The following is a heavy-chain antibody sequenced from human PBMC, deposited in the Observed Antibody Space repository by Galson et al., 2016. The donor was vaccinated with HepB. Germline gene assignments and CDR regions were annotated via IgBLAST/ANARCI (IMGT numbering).Heavy chain of an antibody. CDR3: ARTNGPRITVLGAVPDE. D-gene: IGHD3-3*01. V-gene: IGHV1-18*01. CDR1: GYTFTRYG. Sequence: SVKVSCKASGYTFTRYGITWVRQAPGQGLEWMGWISAYNGHTDYSQKFQGRVTMTRDTTTSTAYMELRSLTSDDTAVYYCARTNGPRITVLGAVPDEWGQGTLVTVSS. J-gene: IGHJ4*02. CDR2: ISAYNGHT.